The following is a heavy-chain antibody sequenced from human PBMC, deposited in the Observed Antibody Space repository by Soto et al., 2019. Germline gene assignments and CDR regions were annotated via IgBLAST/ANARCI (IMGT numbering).Heavy chain of an antibody. Sequence: GESLKISCKGSGYSFTSYWIGWVRQMPGKGLEWMGIIYPGDSDTRYSPSFQGQVTISADKSISTAYLQWSSLKASDTAMYYCARQGGYDSFGPKNAFDIWGQGTMVTVSS. D-gene: IGHD5-12*01. V-gene: IGHV5-51*01. CDR3: ARQGGYDSFGPKNAFDI. CDR2: IYPGDSDT. J-gene: IGHJ3*02. CDR1: GYSFTSYW.